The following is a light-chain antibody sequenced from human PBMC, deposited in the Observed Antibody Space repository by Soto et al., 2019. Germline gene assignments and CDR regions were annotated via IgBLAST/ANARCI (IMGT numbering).Light chain of an antibody. Sequence: DNVMTQSPDSLAVSLGERAIIKCKSIQSIYYSAYNKSCLAWYQQKSGQSPKLLISWASSRQSGVPDRFSGSGSGTDFTLTISSLQAEDVAVDYCQQFYSAPFTFGPGTKVDIK. CDR2: WAS. J-gene: IGKJ3*01. V-gene: IGKV4-1*01. CDR3: QQFYSAPFT. CDR1: QSIYYSAYNKSC.